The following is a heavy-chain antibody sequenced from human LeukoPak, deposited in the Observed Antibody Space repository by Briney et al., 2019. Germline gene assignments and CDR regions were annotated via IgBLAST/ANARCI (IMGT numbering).Heavy chain of an antibody. V-gene: IGHV1-2*02. CDR2: INPNSGGT. Sequence: ASVKVSCKASGYTFTGYYMHWVRQAPGQGLEWMGWINPNSGGTNYAQKFQGRVTMTRDTSISTAYMELSRLRSDDTAVYYCARDRGSSWYYFDYWGQGTPVTVSS. D-gene: IGHD6-13*01. CDR3: ARDRGSSWYYFDY. CDR1: GYTFTGYY. J-gene: IGHJ4*02.